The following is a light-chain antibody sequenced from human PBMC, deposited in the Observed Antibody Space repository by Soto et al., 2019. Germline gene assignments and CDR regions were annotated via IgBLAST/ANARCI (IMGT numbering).Light chain of an antibody. CDR2: AAS. Sequence: DIQMTQSPSSLSASVGDRVTITCRASQGISNYLAWYQQKPGKVPKLLIYAASTLQSGVPSRLSGSGSGTDFTLTIRSLPPEDVATYYCQKYNSAPHTFGQGTKLEIK. J-gene: IGKJ2*01. CDR3: QKYNSAPHT. CDR1: QGISNY. V-gene: IGKV1-27*01.